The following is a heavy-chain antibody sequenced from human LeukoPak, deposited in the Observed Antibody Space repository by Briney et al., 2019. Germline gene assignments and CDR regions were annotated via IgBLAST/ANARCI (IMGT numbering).Heavy chain of an antibody. D-gene: IGHD3-9*01. CDR3: ARAFYDFLTGYPAYFDY. CDR2: INDYGGRT. Sequence: PGGSLRLSCAASGFIFSSCSMHWVRQAPGKGLEYVSAINDYGGRTYYANSVKGRFTISRDNSKNTLYLQMNSLRAEDTAVYYCARAFYDFLTGYPAYFDYWGQGTLVTVSS. V-gene: IGHV3-64*04. CDR1: GFIFSSCS. J-gene: IGHJ4*02.